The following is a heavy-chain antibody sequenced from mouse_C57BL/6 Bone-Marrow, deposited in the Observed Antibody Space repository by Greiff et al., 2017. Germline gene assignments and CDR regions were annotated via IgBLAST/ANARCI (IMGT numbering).Heavy chain of an antibody. CDR3: ARNWYYFDY. D-gene: IGHD4-1*01. J-gene: IGHJ2*01. V-gene: IGHV1-81*01. Sequence: VQVVESGAELARPGASVKLSCKASGYTFTSYGISWVKQRTGQGLEWIGEIYPRSGNTYYNEKFKGKATLTADKSSSTAYMELRSLTSEDSAVYFCARNWYYFDYWGQGTTLTVSS. CDR2: IYPRSGNT. CDR1: GYTFTSYG.